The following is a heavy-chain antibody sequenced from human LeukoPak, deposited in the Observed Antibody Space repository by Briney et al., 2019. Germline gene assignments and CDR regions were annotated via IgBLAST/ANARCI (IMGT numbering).Heavy chain of an antibody. CDR3: ARDLARSRYYYYGMDV. D-gene: IGHD3-16*01. Sequence: PGGSLRLSCAASGFTFSSYGMHWVRQAPGKGLEWVAVIWYDGSNKYYADSVKGRFTISRDNSKNTLYLQMNSLRAEDTAVYYCARDLARSRYYYYGMDVWGQGTTVTVSS. J-gene: IGHJ6*02. CDR2: IWYDGSNK. CDR1: GFTFSSYG. V-gene: IGHV3-33*08.